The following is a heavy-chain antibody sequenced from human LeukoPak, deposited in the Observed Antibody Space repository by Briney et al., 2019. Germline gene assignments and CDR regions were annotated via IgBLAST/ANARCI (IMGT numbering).Heavy chain of an antibody. CDR3: ARDEYPYAGRTHPYFFDY. J-gene: IGHJ4*02. Sequence: SETLSLTCTVSSGSISTSNYYWGWVRQPSGKALEWIGNIFYSGSTYYSPSLKSRVTISVDTAKNQFSLKLSSVSAADAAVYYCARDEYPYAGRTHPYFFDYWGQGILVTVSS. CDR1: SGSISTSNYY. V-gene: IGHV4-39*07. CDR2: IFYSGST. D-gene: IGHD2-2*01.